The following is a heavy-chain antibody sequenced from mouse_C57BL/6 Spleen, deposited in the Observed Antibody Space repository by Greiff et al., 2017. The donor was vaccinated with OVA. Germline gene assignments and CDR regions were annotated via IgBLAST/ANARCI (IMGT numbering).Heavy chain of an antibody. V-gene: IGHV3-6*01. D-gene: IGHD1-1*01. CDR2: ISYDGSN. CDR1: GYSITSGYY. J-gene: IGHJ1*03. CDR3: ARALNTTVVPWYFDV. Sequence: EVKLMESGPGLVKPSQSLSLTCSVTGYSITSGYYWNWIRQFPGNKLEWMGYISYDGSNNYNPSLKNRISITRDTSKNQFFLKLNSVTTEDTATYYCARALNTTVVPWYFDVWGTGTTVTVSS.